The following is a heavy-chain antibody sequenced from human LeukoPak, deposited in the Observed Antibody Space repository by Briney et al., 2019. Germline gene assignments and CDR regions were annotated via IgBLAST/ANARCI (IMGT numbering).Heavy chain of an antibody. V-gene: IGHV3-33*01. CDR1: GFTFSSYG. J-gene: IGHJ5*02. D-gene: IGHD3-10*01. CDR2: MWYDGSNK. CDR3: ARDRYYGSGSLGWFDP. Sequence: GRSLRLSCAASGFTFSSYGMHWVRQAPGKGLEWVAVMWYDGSNKYYADSVKGRFTISRDNSKNTLYLQMNSLRAEDTAVYYCARDRYYGSGSLGWFDPWGQGTLVTVSS.